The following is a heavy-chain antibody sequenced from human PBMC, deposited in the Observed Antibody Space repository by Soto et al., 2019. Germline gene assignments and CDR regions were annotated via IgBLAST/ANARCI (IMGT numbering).Heavy chain of an antibody. V-gene: IGHV3-15*07. CDR3: ARGLRGISFYGMDV. D-gene: IGHD3-16*01. J-gene: IGHJ6*02. Sequence: EVQLVESGGGLVEPGGSLRLSCAASGFTFSNFWMNWVRQAPGKGLEWVGHIKRNIEGGTTDYATPVKGRFTISRDDSKNTLYLQMNSLRDEDTAVYYCARGLRGISFYGMDVWGQGTTVIVSS. CDR1: GFTFSNFW. CDR2: IKRNIEGGTT.